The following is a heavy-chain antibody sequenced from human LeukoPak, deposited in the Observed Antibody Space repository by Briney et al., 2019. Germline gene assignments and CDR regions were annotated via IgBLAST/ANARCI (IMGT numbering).Heavy chain of an antibody. CDR1: GGSVSSTIYH. CDR2: IYYSGST. V-gene: IGHV4-39*01. Sequence: SETLSLTCTVSGGSVSSTIYHWGWIRQPPGKGLEWIGSIYYSGSTYYNPSLKSRVTISVDRSKNQFSLKLSSVTAADTAVYYCARQGDYYDSSGYLIAFDYWGQGTLVTVSS. J-gene: IGHJ4*02. D-gene: IGHD3-22*01. CDR3: ARQGDYYDSSGYLIAFDY.